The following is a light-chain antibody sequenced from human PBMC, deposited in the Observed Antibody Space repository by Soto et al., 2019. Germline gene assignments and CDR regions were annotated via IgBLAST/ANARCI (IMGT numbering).Light chain of an antibody. CDR1: QSVLYSSNNKNY. Sequence: DIVMTQSPDSLAVSLGESATINCKSSQSVLYSSNNKNYLAWYQQKPGRPPKLLIYWASTRESGVPDRFSGSGSGTDFTLTISSLQAEDVAVYYCQQYYSTLWTFGQGTKVDIK. CDR2: WAS. V-gene: IGKV4-1*01. J-gene: IGKJ1*01. CDR3: QQYYSTLWT.